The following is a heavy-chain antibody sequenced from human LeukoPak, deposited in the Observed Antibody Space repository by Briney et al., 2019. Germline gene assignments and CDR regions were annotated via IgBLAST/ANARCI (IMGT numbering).Heavy chain of an antibody. CDR3: ARDYYDSSGPGEYYYYMDV. V-gene: IGHV4-4*07. D-gene: IGHD3-22*01. CDR2: IYTSGST. Sequence: PSETLPLTCTVSGGSISSYYWSWIRQPAGKGLEWIGRIYTSGSTNYNPSLKSRVTMSVDTSKNQFSLKLSSVTAADTAVYYCARDYYDSSGPGEYYYYMDVWGKGTTVTVSS. J-gene: IGHJ6*03. CDR1: GGSISSYY.